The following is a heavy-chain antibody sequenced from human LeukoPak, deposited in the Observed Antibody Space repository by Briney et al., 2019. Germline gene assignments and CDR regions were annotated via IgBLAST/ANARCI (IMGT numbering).Heavy chain of an antibody. J-gene: IGHJ4*02. CDR3: AKGLRYSDN. CDR1: GFTFSSYG. V-gene: IGHV3-30*18. CDR2: ISYDGSNK. D-gene: IGHD3-9*01. Sequence: GSSLRLSCASSGFTFSSYGMHWVRQAPGKGLEWVAVISYDGSNKYYADSVKGRFTISRDNSKNTLYLQMNSLRADDTAVYYCAKGLRYSDNWGQGTLVTVSS.